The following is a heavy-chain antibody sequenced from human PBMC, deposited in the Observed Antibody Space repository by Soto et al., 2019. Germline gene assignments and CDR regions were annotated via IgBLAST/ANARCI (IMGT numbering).Heavy chain of an antibody. J-gene: IGHJ4*02. V-gene: IGHV1-18*01. CDR2: ISAYNGNT. Sequence: GASVKVSCKASGYTFTSYGISWVRQAPGQGLEWMGWISAYNGNTNYAQKLQGRVTMTTDTSTSTAYMELRSLRSDDTAVYYCARSEGLVQLNYFDYWGQGTLVTVSS. D-gene: IGHD6-19*01. CDR3: ARSEGLVQLNYFDY. CDR1: GYTFTSYG.